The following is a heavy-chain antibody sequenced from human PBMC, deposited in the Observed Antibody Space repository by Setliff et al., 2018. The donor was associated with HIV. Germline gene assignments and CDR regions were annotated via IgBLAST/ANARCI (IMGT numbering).Heavy chain of an antibody. J-gene: IGHJ2*01. D-gene: IGHD6-6*01. CDR2: IYDGGTT. CDR3: AKALVRSRRLFLNWYFDL. V-gene: IGHV3-53*01. CDR1: GFSVNSNY. Sequence: GGSLRLSCVASGFSVNSNYMSWVSQAPGKRLEWVSIIYDGGTTYYGDSVKGRFSISRDYSKHTLYLQMNSLRAEDTAMYYCAKALVRSRRLFLNWYFDLWGRGTLVTVSS.